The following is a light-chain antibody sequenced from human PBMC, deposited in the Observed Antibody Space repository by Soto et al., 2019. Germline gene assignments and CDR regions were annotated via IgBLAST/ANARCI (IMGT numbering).Light chain of an antibody. CDR1: GGDVGGYNY. Sequence: QSALTQPAAVSGSPGQSITISCTGTGGDVGGYNYVSWYQQHPGKAPRLLIYDVNNRPTGVSDRFTGSTSGNTASLSISELQAEDEAEYFCSSYRTISTLVVFGGGTKLTVL. V-gene: IGLV2-14*03. J-gene: IGLJ2*01. CDR3: SSYRTISTLVV. CDR2: DVN.